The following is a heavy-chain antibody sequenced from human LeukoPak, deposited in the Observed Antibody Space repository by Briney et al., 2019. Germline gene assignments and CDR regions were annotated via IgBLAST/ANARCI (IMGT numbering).Heavy chain of an antibody. CDR1: GFTFSIYG. Sequence: PGGSLRLSCVASGFTFSIYGMSWVRQAPGKGLEWVSAISGGGDSTYYADSVKGRFTISRDNSKHTVYLQMRSLRAEDTAVYFCARSYAFEYWGQGTVVTVSS. CDR2: ISGGGDST. D-gene: IGHD3-10*01. V-gene: IGHV3-23*01. CDR3: ARSYAFEY. J-gene: IGHJ4*02.